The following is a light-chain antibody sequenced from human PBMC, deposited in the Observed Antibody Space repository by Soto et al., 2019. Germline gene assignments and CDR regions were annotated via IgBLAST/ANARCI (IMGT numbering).Light chain of an antibody. CDR1: QDVSNW. Sequence: DLQMTQSPSSVSASVGDRVTITCRASQDVSNWLAWYQQKPGKAPNLLIYATSTLQSGVPSRFIGSGSGTDFSLTISSLQPEDFATYYCQQANSFPYTFGQGTKVEIK. CDR3: QQANSFPYT. V-gene: IGKV1-12*02. CDR2: ATS. J-gene: IGKJ2*01.